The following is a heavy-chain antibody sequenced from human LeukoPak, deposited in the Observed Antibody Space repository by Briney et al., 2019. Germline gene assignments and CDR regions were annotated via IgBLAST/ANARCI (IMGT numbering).Heavy chain of an antibody. Sequence: AGGSLRLSCAASGXTFSSYWMHWVRQVPGKGLVLVSRINGDGSTTTYADSVKGRFTISRDNAKNALNLQMNSLRAEDTAVYYCARGLSTNWFDPWGQGTLVTVSS. J-gene: IGHJ5*02. V-gene: IGHV3-74*01. CDR3: ARGLSTNWFDP. CDR2: INGDGSTT. CDR1: GXTFSSYW.